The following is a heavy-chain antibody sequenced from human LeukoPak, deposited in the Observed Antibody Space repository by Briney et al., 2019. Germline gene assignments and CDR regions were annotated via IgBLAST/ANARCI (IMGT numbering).Heavy chain of an antibody. CDR3: ARDNSSNYGYMDV. D-gene: IGHD4-11*01. CDR2: IIPIFGTA. CDR1: GGTFSSYA. J-gene: IGHJ6*03. V-gene: IGHV1-69*05. Sequence: SVTVSFKASGGTFSSYAISWVRQAPGQGLEWMGGIIPIFGTANYAQKFQGRVTITTDESTSTAYMELSSLRAEDTAVYYCARDNSSNYGYMDVWGKGTTVTVSS.